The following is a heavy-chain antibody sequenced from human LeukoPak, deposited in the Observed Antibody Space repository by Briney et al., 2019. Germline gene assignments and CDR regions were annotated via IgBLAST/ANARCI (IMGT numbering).Heavy chain of an antibody. J-gene: IGHJ5*02. CDR3: ARGPLARWFDP. V-gene: IGHV4-61*01. CDR1: GGSVSSGSYY. CDR2: IYYSGST. Sequence: KTSETLSLTCTVPGGSVSSGSYYWSWIRQPPGKGLEWIGYIYYSGSTNYNPSLKSRVTISVDTSKNQFSLKLSSVTAADTAVYYCARGPLARWFDPWGQGTLVTVSS.